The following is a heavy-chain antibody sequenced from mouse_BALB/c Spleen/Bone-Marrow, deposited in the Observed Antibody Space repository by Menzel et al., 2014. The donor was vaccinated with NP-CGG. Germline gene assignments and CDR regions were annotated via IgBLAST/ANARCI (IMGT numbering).Heavy chain of an antibody. CDR3: ARDRNYDINWYFDV. CDR2: IRNKANGYTT. CDR1: GFTFTDYY. J-gene: IGHJ1*01. Sequence: VQLKHSGGGLVQPGGSLRLSCATSGFTFTDYYMSWVRQPPGKALEWLGFIRNKANGYTTEYSASVKGRFTISRDNSQSILYLQMNILRTEDSATYYCARDRNYDINWYFDVWGAGTTVTVSS. D-gene: IGHD1-1*01. V-gene: IGHV7-3*02.